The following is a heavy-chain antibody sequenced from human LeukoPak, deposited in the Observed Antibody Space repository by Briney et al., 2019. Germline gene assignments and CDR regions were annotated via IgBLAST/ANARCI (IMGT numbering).Heavy chain of an antibody. CDR1: GGTFSSYA. D-gene: IGHD6-13*01. V-gene: IGHV1-69*04. CDR3: ARVPCIAAAGTDFDY. J-gene: IGHJ4*02. CDR2: IIPILGIA. Sequence: GASVKVSCKASGGTFSSYAISWVRQAPGQGLEWMGRIIPILGIANYAQKFQGRVTITADKSTSTAYMELSSLRSEDTAVYYCARVPCIAAAGTDFDYWGQGTLVTVSS.